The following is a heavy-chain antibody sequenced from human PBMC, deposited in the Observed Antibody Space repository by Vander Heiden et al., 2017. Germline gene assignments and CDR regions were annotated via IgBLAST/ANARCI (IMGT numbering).Heavy chain of an antibody. J-gene: IGHJ5*02. CDR2: IYYSGST. CDR3: ARDRRITMVRGATNWFDP. CDR1: DGSISSGGSY. Sequence: QVQLQESGPGLVKPSQTLSLTCTVSDGSISSGGSYWSWIRQHPGKGLEWIGYIYYSGSTYYNPSLKSRVTISVDTSKNQFSLKLSSVTAADTAVYYCARDRRITMVRGATNWFDPWGQGTLVTVSS. V-gene: IGHV4-31*03. D-gene: IGHD3-10*01.